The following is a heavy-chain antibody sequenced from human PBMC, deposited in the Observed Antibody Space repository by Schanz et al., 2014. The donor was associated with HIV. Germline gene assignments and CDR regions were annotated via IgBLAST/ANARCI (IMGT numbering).Heavy chain of an antibody. V-gene: IGHV3-33*01. J-gene: IGHJ6*02. CDR1: GFTFSSYG. CDR2: IWFDGRNK. Sequence: QVQLVESGGGVVQPGRSLRLSCAASGFTFSSYGMHWVRQAPGKGLEWVAVIWFDGRNKYYGDSVKGRFMIPRDNSNNTLYLQMNSLRAEDTAVYFCTRGRFLERGGMDVWGQGTAVTVSS. D-gene: IGHD3-3*01. CDR3: TRGRFLERGGMDV.